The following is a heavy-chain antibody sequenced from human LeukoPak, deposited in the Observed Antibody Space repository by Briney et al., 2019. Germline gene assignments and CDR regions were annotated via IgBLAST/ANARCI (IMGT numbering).Heavy chain of an antibody. V-gene: IGHV4-38-2*02. CDR1: GYSISSGYY. D-gene: IGHD2-21*02. CDR2: MYHSGST. J-gene: IGHJ4*02. CDR3: ARDLASCAGDCYSDGFDY. Sequence: PSETLSLTCTVSGYSISSGYYWGWIRQPPGKGLEWIGSMYHSGSTYYNPSLKSRVIVSVDTSKNHFSLKMSSVTAADTAVYYCARDLASCAGDCYSDGFDYWGQGTLVTVSS.